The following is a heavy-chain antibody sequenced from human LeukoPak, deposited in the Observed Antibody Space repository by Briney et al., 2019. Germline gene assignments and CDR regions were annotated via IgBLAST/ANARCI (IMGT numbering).Heavy chain of an antibody. Sequence: GGSLRISCAASGLIFRSHAMILVRQAAGKVLQLVSTVSASDGGTFYAESVKGRFTISRDNSKNTLYLQMNSLRGEDTAIYYCAKFALQSDPFDYWGQGSLVTVSS. D-gene: IGHD6-19*01. CDR3: AKFALQSDPFDY. CDR2: VSASDGGT. J-gene: IGHJ4*02. V-gene: IGHV3-23*01. CDR1: GLIFRSHA.